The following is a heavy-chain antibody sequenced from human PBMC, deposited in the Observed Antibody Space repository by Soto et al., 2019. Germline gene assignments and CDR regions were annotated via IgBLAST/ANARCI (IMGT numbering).Heavy chain of an antibody. Sequence: VASVKVSCKASGYTFTSYGISWVRQAPGQGLEWMGWISAYNGNTNYAQKLQGRVTMTTDTSTSTAYMELRSLRSDDTAVYYCARGGYSYGYYYYYGMDVWGQGTTVTVS. J-gene: IGHJ6*02. D-gene: IGHD5-18*01. CDR2: ISAYNGNT. V-gene: IGHV1-18*04. CDR3: ARGGYSYGYYYYYGMDV. CDR1: GYTFTSYG.